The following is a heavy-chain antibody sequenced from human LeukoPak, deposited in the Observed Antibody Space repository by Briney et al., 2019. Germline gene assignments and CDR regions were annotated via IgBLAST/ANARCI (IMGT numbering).Heavy chain of an antibody. J-gene: IGHJ4*02. CDR2: ISYDGSNK. CDR3: ARSYDFWSGRYFDY. V-gene: IGHV3-30-3*01. CDR1: EFTFSSYA. D-gene: IGHD3-3*01. Sequence: GGSLRLSCAASEFTFSSYAMHWVRQAPGKGLEWVAVISYDGSNKYYADSVKGRFTISRDSSKNTLYPQMNSLRAEDTAVYYCARSYDFWSGRYFDYWGQGTLVTVSS.